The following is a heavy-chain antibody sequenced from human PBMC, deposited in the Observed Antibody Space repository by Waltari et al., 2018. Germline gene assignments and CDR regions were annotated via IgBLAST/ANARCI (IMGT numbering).Heavy chain of an antibody. Sequence: QVQLVQSGAEVKKPGSSVKVSCKASGGPFRSYTISWVRQAPGQGLEWMGRIIPILGIANYAQKFQGRVTITADKSTSTAYMELSSLRSEDTAVYYCARKGVYSSSHGMDVWGQGTTVTVSS. CDR2: IIPILGIA. CDR3: ARKGVYSSSHGMDV. J-gene: IGHJ6*02. V-gene: IGHV1-69*02. D-gene: IGHD6-6*01. CDR1: GGPFRSYT.